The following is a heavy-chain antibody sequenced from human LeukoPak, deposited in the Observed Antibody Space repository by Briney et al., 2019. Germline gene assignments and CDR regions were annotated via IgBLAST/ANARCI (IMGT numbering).Heavy chain of an antibody. CDR1: GFTFSSYG. V-gene: IGHV3-30*03. Sequence: GGSLRLSCAASGFTFSSYGMHWVRQAPGKGLEWVAVISYDGSNKYYADSVKGRFTISRDNSKNTLYLQMNSLRAEDTAVYYCARQQLVHSYFDYWGQGTLVTVSS. J-gene: IGHJ4*02. D-gene: IGHD6-13*01. CDR3: ARQQLVHSYFDY. CDR2: ISYDGSNK.